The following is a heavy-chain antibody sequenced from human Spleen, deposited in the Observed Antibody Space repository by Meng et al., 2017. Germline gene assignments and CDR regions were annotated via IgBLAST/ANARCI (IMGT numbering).Heavy chain of an antibody. CDR3: VRSSAWVRTGFDP. V-gene: IGHV4-39*01. CDR2: IGHSGIT. J-gene: IGHJ5*02. CDR1: GGPISTSGYY. D-gene: IGHD6-19*01. Sequence: QPQLQESGPGLVKPSEALSLTCSVSGGPISTSGYYWGWIRQPPGKGREWIGSIGHSGITYYTPSLKSRVTVSIDTSKSQFSLMLTSVTAADTAVYYCVRSSAWVRTGFDPWGQGTLVTVSS.